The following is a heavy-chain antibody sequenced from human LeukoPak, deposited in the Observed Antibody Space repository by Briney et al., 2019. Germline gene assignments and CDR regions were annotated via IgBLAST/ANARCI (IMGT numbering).Heavy chain of an antibody. J-gene: IGHJ5*02. CDR1: GGSISSSRHY. CDR2: IYYSGSI. CDR3: ARGLVVVAVTPYNWFDP. D-gene: IGHD2-15*01. V-gene: IGHV4-39*01. Sequence: PSETLSLTCTVSGGSISSSRHYWGWIRQPPGKGLEWIGSIYYSGSIYYNPSLKSRVTMSVDTPKNQFSLKLSSVTAADTAVYYCARGLVVVAVTPYNWFDPWGQGTLVTVSS.